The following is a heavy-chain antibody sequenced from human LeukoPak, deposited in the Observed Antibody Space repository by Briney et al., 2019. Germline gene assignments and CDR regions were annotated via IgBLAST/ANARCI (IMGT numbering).Heavy chain of an antibody. V-gene: IGHV4-59*01. J-gene: IGHJ4*02. CDR3: ARKGSSSWANPFDY. CDR2: IYYSGST. D-gene: IGHD6-13*01. Sequence: SETLSLTCTASGGSISSYYWSWIRQPPGKGLEWIGYIYYSGSTNYNPSLKSRVTISVDTSKNQFSLRLSSVTAADTAVYFCARKGSSSWANPFDYWGQGTLVTVSS. CDR1: GGSISSYY.